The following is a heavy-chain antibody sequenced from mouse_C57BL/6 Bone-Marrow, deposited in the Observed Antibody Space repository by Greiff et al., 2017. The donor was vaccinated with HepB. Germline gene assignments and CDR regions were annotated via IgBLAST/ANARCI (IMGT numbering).Heavy chain of an antibody. V-gene: IGHV5-4*01. D-gene: IGHD1-1*01. CDR3: ARETTTVRAMDY. CDR2: ISDGGSYT. CDR1: GFTFSSYA. Sequence: EVKLQESGGGLVKPGGSLKLSCAASGFTFSSYAMSWVRQTPEKRLEWVATISDGGSYTYYPDNVKGRFTISRDNAKNNLYLQMSHLKSEDTAMYYCARETTTVRAMDYWGQGTSVTVSS. J-gene: IGHJ4*01.